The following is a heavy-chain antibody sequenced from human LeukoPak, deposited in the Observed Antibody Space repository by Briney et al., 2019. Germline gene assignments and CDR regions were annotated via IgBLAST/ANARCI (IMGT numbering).Heavy chain of an antibody. CDR1: GFTFSSYG. V-gene: IGHV3-33*06. CDR3: AKDGGLDYDFWSGYHRTAYYFDY. J-gene: IGHJ4*02. D-gene: IGHD3-3*01. Sequence: GRSLRLSCSASGFTFSSYGMHWVRQAPGKGLEWVAVIWYDGSNKYYADSVKGRSTISRDNSKNTLYLQMNSLRAEDTAVYYCAKDGGLDYDFWSGYHRTAYYFDYWGQGTLVTVSS. CDR2: IWYDGSNK.